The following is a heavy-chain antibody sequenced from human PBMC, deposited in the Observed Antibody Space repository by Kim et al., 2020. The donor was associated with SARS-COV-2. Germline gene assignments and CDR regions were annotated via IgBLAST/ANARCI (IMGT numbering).Heavy chain of an antibody. CDR2: ISSSSSTI. CDR3: ARDGDWNVPSTNYGMDV. Sequence: GGSLRLSCAASGFTFSSYSMNWVRQAPGKGLEWVSYISSSSSTIYYADSVKGRFTISRDNAKNSLYLQMNSLRDEDTAVYYCARDGDWNVPSTNYGMDVWGQGTTVTVSS. D-gene: IGHD1-1*01. V-gene: IGHV3-48*02. J-gene: IGHJ6*02. CDR1: GFTFSSYS.